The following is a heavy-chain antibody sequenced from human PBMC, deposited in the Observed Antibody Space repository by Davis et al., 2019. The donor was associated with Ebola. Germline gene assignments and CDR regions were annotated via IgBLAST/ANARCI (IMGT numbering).Heavy chain of an antibody. CDR2: ISSSSSYI. V-gene: IGHV3-21*04. CDR1: GFTFSSYS. Sequence: GGSLRLSCAASGFTFSSYSMNWVRQAPGKGLEWVSSISSSSSYIYYADSVKGRFTISRDNAKNSLYLQMNSLRAEDTAVYYCARDLSCSSTSCYADNWFDPWGQGTLVTVSS. J-gene: IGHJ5*02. D-gene: IGHD2-2*01. CDR3: ARDLSCSSTSCYADNWFDP.